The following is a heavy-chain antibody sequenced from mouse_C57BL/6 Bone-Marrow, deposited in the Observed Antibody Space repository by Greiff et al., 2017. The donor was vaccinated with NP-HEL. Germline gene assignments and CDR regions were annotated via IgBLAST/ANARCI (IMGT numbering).Heavy chain of an antibody. J-gene: IGHJ3*01. CDR2: ISNLAYSI. D-gene: IGHD3-1*01. CDR1: GFTFSDYG. CDR3: ARQGYGFAY. Sequence: EVQGVESGGGLVQPGGSLKLSCAASGFTFSDYGMAWVRQAPRKGPEWVAFISNLAYSIYYADTVTGRFTISRENAKNTLYLEMSSLRSEDTAMYYCARQGYGFAYWGQGTLVTVSA. V-gene: IGHV5-15*01.